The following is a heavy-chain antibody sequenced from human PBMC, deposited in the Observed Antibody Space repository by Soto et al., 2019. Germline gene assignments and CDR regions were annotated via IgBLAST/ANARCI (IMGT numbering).Heavy chain of an antibody. Sequence: SETLSLTCTVSGGSISSYYWSWIRQPPGKGLEWIGYIYYSGSTNYNPSLKGRVTISVDTSKNQFSLKLSSVTAADTAVCYCARYSSSWYHNWFDPWGQGTLVTVSS. CDR3: ARYSSSWYHNWFDP. V-gene: IGHV4-59*01. J-gene: IGHJ5*02. CDR1: GGSISSYY. CDR2: IYYSGST. D-gene: IGHD6-13*01.